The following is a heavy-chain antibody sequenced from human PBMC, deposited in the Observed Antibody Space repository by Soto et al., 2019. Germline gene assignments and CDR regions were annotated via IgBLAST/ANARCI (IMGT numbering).Heavy chain of an antibody. CDR2: IYYSGST. D-gene: IGHD6-19*01. Sequence: PSETLSLTCTVSGGSISSYYWSWIRQPPGKGLEWIGYIYYSGSTNYNPSLKSRVTISVDTSKNQFSLKLSSVTAADTAVYYCARGEAVAFYYYGMDVWGQGTTVTVSS. J-gene: IGHJ6*02. CDR1: GGSISSYY. V-gene: IGHV4-59*01. CDR3: ARGEAVAFYYYGMDV.